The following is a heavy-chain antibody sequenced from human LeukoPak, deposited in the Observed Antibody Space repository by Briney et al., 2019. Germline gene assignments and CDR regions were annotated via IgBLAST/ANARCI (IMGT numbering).Heavy chain of an antibody. J-gene: IGHJ4*02. CDR1: GFIFSNYQ. Sequence: GGSLRLSCAASGFIFSNYQMHWVRQAPGKGLEWVALISYDGNNIQYADSVKGRFTIARDNSKNTLYLHTNSLRTEDTAVYFCATDNYGCDYWGQGTLVTVSS. V-gene: IGHV3-30*04. D-gene: IGHD3-10*01. CDR3: ATDNYGCDY. CDR2: ISYDGNNI.